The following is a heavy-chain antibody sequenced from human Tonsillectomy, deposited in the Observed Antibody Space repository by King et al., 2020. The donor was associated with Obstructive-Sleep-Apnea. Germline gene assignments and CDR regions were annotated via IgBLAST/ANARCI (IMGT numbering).Heavy chain of an antibody. CDR3: ARVRGGHSFGFTALDY. CDR2: ISYDGSTK. Sequence: QLVQSGGGVVQPGRSLRLSCAASRFTFSSYAIHWVRQAPGKGLEWVAIISYDGSTKYYADSVKGRFTISRDNSKSSLYLQMNSLTTEDTAVYYCARVRGGHSFGFTALDYWGQGTLVTVSS. J-gene: IGHJ4*02. V-gene: IGHV3-30*04. D-gene: IGHD5-18*01. CDR1: RFTFSSYA.